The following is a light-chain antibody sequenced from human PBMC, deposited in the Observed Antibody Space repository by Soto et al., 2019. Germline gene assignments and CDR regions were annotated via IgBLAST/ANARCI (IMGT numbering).Light chain of an antibody. Sequence: EIVMTQSPATLSVSPGERATLSCMASQSVSSNLAWYQQKPCQAPRLLIYGASTGATGIPARFSGSGSGTEFTLTISSRQSEDFAVYYCQQYNNWPQLTFGGGTTVEIK. CDR1: QSVSSN. J-gene: IGKJ4*01. CDR3: QQYNNWPQLT. CDR2: GAS. V-gene: IGKV3-15*01.